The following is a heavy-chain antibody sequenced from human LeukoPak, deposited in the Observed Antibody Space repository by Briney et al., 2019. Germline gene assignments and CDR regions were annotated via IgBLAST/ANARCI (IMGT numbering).Heavy chain of an antibody. CDR2: IYPGDSDT. V-gene: IGHV5-51*01. D-gene: IGHD3-9*01. J-gene: IGHJ3*02. CDR1: GYSFTSYW. CDR3: ARCSNTKGYYDILTGYYPGRADAFDI. Sequence: GESLKTSCKGSGYSFTSYWIGWVRQMPGKGLEWMGIIYPGDSDTRYSPSFQGQVTISADKSISTAYLQWSSLKASDTAMYYCARCSNTKGYYDILTGYYPGRADAFDIWGQGTMVTVSS.